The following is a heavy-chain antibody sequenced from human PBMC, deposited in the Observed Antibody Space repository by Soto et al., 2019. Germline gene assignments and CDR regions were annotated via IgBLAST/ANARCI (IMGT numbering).Heavy chain of an antibody. D-gene: IGHD3-3*01. CDR1: GYTFTSYD. J-gene: IGHJ3*02. V-gene: IGHV1-8*01. CDR2: MNPNSGNT. Sequence: ASVKVSCKASGYTFTSYDINWVRQATGQWLEWMGWMNPNSGNTGYAQKFQGRVTMTRNTSISTAYMELSSLRSEDTAVYYCARPSYYDSSRGAFDIWGQGTMVTVS. CDR3: ARPSYYDSSRGAFDI.